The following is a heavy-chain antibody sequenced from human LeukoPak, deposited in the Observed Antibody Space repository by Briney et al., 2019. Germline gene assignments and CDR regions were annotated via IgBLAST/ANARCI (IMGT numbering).Heavy chain of an antibody. D-gene: IGHD3-10*01. CDR3: ARGFYGSGSPFDI. J-gene: IGHJ3*02. V-gene: IGHV1-24*01. Sequence: GASVTVSCTVSGYTLTELSMHWVRQAPGKGLEWMGGFDPEDGETIYAQKFQGRVTMTEDTSIDTAYMELSSLRSEDTAVYYCARGFYGSGSPFDIWGQGTMVTVSS. CDR1: GYTLTELS. CDR2: FDPEDGET.